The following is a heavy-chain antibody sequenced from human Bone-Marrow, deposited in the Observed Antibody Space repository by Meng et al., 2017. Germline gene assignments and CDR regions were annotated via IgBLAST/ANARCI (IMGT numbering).Heavy chain of an antibody. CDR2: INPNSGGT. D-gene: IGHD2-2*01. CDR3: ARTRRSGGVVPAAMDY. V-gene: IGHV1-2*02. Sequence: ASLKVSCKASGYTFTGYYIHWVRQAPGQGLEWMGWINPNSGGTNYAQKFQGRVTMTRDTSISTAYMELSRLRSDDTAVYYCARTRRSGGVVPAAMDYWGQGTLVTVSS. J-gene: IGHJ4*02. CDR1: GYTFTGYY.